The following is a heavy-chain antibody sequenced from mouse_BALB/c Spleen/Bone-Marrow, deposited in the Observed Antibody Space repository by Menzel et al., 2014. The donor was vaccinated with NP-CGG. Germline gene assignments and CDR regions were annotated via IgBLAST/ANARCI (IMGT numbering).Heavy chain of an antibody. V-gene: IGHV1-67*01. Sequence: VQRVESGPELVRPGESVKISCKGSGYTFTDYAMHCVKQSHAKSLEWIGVISIYYDNTNYNQKFKGKATMTVDKSSSTAYMELARFTSEDSAIYYCARSPYYGNYFDYWGQGTTLTVSS. CDR2: ISIYYDNT. J-gene: IGHJ2*01. CDR3: ARSPYYGNYFDY. D-gene: IGHD2-10*01. CDR1: GYTFTDYA.